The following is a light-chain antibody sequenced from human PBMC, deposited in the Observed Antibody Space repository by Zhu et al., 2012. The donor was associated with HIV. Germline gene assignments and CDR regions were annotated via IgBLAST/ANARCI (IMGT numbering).Light chain of an antibody. CDR3: QQYGNSPPWT. CDR1: QSVSSSY. CDR2: GAS. V-gene: IGKV3-20*01. Sequence: EIVLTQSPGTLSLSPGERATLSCRASQSVSSSYLAWYQQKPGQAPRLLIYGASSRATGIPDRFSGSGSGTDFTLTISRLEPEDFALYYCQQYGNSPPWTFGQGTEGGNQT. J-gene: IGKJ1*01.